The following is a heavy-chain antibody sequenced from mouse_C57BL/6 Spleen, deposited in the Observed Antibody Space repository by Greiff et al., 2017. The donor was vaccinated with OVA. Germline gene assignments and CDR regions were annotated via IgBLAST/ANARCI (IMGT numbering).Heavy chain of an antibody. D-gene: IGHD2-3*01. CDR1: GYAFSSSW. Sequence: QVHVKQSGPELVKPGASVKISCKASGYAFSSSWMNWVKQRPGKGLEWIGRIYPGDGDTNYNGKFKGKATLTADKSSSTAYMQLSSLTSEDSAVYFGARSGGDYDGYLAWLAYWGQGTLVTVSA. V-gene: IGHV1-82*01. CDR3: ARSGGDYDGYLAWLAY. J-gene: IGHJ3*01. CDR2: IYPGDGDT.